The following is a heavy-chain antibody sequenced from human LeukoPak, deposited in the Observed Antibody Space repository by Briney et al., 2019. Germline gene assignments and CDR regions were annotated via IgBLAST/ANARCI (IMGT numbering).Heavy chain of an antibody. V-gene: IGHV4-59*12. J-gene: IGHJ4*02. CDR2: IYYSGST. CDR1: GGSISSYS. D-gene: IGHD1-26*01. Sequence: ASETLSLTCTVSGGSISSYSWSWIQQPPGKGLEWLGYIYYSGSTYYNPSLKSRVTISVDTSKNQFSLKLSSVTAADTAVYYCARDTVGARLDYWGQGTLVTVSS. CDR3: ARDTVGARLDY.